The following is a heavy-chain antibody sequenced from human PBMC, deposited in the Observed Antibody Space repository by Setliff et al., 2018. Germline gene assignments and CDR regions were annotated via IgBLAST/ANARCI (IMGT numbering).Heavy chain of an antibody. CDR2: IHPSGST. Sequence: LSLTCALSGGSISSGSYHWSWIRKPAGKGLEWIGRIHPSGSTNYNPSLKSRVTISVDTSKNQFSLKVSSVTAADTAVYYCARTTGSTHNWLDPWGPGTLVTVSS. D-gene: IGHD1-1*01. V-gene: IGHV4-61*02. J-gene: IGHJ5*02. CDR3: ARTTGSTHNWLDP. CDR1: GGSISSGSYH.